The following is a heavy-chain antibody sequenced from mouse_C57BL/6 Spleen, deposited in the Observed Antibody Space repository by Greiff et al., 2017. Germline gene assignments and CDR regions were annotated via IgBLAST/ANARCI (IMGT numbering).Heavy chain of an antibody. CDR1: GYSITSGYY. CDR2: ISYDGSN. D-gene: IGHD1-1*01. J-gene: IGHJ1*03. CDR3: ARSYGSWYFDV. Sequence: EVQLQESGPGLVKPSQSLSLTCSVTGYSITSGYYWNWIRQFPGNKLEWMGYISYDGSNNYNPSLKNRISITRDTSKNQFFLKLNSVTTEDTATYYCARSYGSWYFDVWGTGTTVTVSS. V-gene: IGHV3-6*01.